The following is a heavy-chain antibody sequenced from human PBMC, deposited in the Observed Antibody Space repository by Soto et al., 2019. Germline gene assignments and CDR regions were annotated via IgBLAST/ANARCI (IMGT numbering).Heavy chain of an antibody. CDR1: GFTFSSYA. J-gene: IGHJ4*02. CDR3: ARDDY. CDR2: ISYDGSNK. Sequence: QVQLVESGGGVVQPGRSLRLSCAASGFTFSSYAMTWVRQAPGKGLEWVAVISYDGSNKYYADSVKGRFTISRDNPKNTLYLQMNSLRAEDTAVYYCARDDYWGQGTLVTVSS. V-gene: IGHV3-30-3*01.